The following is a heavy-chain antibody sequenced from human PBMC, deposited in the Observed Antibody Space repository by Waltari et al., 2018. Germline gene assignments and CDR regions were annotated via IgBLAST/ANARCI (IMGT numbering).Heavy chain of an antibody. Sequence: EVQLVESGGGLIQPGGSLRLSCAASGFTVSSNYMSWVRQAPGKGLEWVSVIYSGGSTYYADSVKGRFTISRDNSKNTLYLQMNSLRAEDTAVYYCARAVSGSLDPLVAFDIWGQGTMVTVSS. V-gene: IGHV3-53*01. CDR3: ARAVSGSLDPLVAFDI. D-gene: IGHD1-26*01. CDR1: GFTVSSNY. J-gene: IGHJ3*02. CDR2: IYSGGST.